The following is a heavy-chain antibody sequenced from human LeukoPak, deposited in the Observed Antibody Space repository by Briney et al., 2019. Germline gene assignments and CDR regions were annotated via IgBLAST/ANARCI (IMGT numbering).Heavy chain of an antibody. Sequence: PSETLSLTCTVSGGSISSYYWSWIRQPPGKGVEGIGYIYYSGSTNYNPSLKSRVTISVYTSKNQFSLKLSSVTAADTAVYYCARLSSDYYDSSGYYYALDYWGQGTLVTVSS. J-gene: IGHJ4*02. CDR2: IYYSGST. CDR1: GGSISSYY. V-gene: IGHV4-59*08. CDR3: ARLSSDYYDSSGYYYALDY. D-gene: IGHD3-22*01.